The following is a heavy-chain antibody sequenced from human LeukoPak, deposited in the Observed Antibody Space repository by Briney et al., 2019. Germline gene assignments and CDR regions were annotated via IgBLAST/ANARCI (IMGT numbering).Heavy chain of an antibody. CDR1: GFTFSSYA. V-gene: IGHV3-23*01. D-gene: IGHD2-15*01. Sequence: GGSLRLSCAASGFTFSSYAMSWVRQAPGKGLEWVSAISGSGGSTYYADSVRGRFTISRDNSKNTLYLQMNSLRAEDTAVYYCAKGAGRGYCSGGSCDYFDYWGQGTLVTVSS. J-gene: IGHJ4*02. CDR2: ISGSGGST. CDR3: AKGAGRGYCSGGSCDYFDY.